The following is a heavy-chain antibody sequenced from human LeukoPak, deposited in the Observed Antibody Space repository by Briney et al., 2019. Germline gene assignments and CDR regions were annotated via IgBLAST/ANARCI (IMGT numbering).Heavy chain of an antibody. CDR1: GGSFSGYY. CDR2: INHSGST. CDR3: ARGRGALWSRSYYYYMDV. D-gene: IGHD3-10*02. V-gene: IGHV4-34*01. J-gene: IGHJ6*03. Sequence: PSETLSLTCAVYGGSFSGYYWSWIRQPPGKGLEWIGEINHSGSTNYNPSLKSRVTISVDTSKNQFSLKLSSVTAADTAVYYCARGRGALWSRSYYYYMDVWGKGTTVTVSS.